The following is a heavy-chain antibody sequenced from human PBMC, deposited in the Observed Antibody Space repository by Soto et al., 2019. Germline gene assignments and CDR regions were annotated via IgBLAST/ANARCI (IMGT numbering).Heavy chain of an antibody. J-gene: IGHJ6*02. CDR3: ARETIKYCSGGSCYATRDYYYGMDV. CDR1: GGSISSGDYY. V-gene: IGHV4-30-4*01. CDR2: IYYSGST. Sequence: QVQLQESGPGLVKPSQTLSLTCTVSGGSISSGDYYWSWIRQPPGKGLEWIGYIYYSGSTYYNPSRNSRVTISVDTSKNQFSLKLSSVTAADTAVYYCARETIKYCSGGSCYATRDYYYGMDVWGQGTTVTVSS. D-gene: IGHD2-15*01.